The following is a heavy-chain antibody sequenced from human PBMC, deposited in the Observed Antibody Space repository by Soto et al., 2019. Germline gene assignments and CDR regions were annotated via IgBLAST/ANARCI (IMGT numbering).Heavy chain of an antibody. V-gene: IGHV4-31*03. CDR1: GGSISSGGYY. D-gene: IGHD6-25*01. J-gene: IGHJ6*02. CDR2: IYYSGST. CDR3: ARGGVSDYYYYGMDV. Sequence: QVQLQESGPGLVKPSQTLSLTCTVSGGSISSGGYYWSWIRQHPGKGLEWIGYIYYSGSTYYNPSLKSRVTISVDTSRNQFSLKLSSVTAADTAVYYCARGGVSDYYYYGMDVWGQGTTVTVSS.